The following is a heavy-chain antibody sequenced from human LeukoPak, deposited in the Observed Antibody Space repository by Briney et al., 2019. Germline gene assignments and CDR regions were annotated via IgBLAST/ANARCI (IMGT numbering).Heavy chain of an antibody. CDR3: ANTGYSYYYGMDV. CDR1: GFTFSSYG. CDR2: ISYDGSNK. D-gene: IGHD3-9*01. V-gene: IGHV3-30*18. J-gene: IGHJ6*02. Sequence: GGSLRLSCAASGFTFSSYGMHWVRQAPGKGLEWVAVISYDGSNKYYADSVKGRFTISRDNSKNTLYLQMNSLRAEDTAVYYCANTGYSYYYGMDVWGQGTTVTVSS.